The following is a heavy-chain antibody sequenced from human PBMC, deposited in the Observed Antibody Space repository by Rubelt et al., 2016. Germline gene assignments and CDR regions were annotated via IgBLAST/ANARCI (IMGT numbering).Heavy chain of an antibody. Sequence: VQRGGSLRLSCAASGFNFDYYAMSWVRQAPGKGLEWLSAILNSGGTTYYADSVKGRFTISRDNSKNTLFLQMNGLRAEDTAVYYCARDVPLGELSPLDPWGQGTLVTVSS. CDR2: ILNSGGTT. V-gene: IGHV3-23*01. CDR3: ARDVPLGELSPLDP. J-gene: IGHJ5*02. CDR1: GFNFDYYA. D-gene: IGHD3-10*01.